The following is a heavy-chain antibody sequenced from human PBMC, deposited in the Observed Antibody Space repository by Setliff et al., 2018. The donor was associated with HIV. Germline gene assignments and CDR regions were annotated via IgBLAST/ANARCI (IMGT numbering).Heavy chain of an antibody. Sequence: ASVKVSCKTSGYTFTAFYIHWVRQAPGQGLEWMGRIHPNSGGTASPQKFQGRVAMTRDTSISTAYMELRSLRPDDTAVYYCVRNPHPPVVVPRDSHYYSMNIWGKGTTVTVSS. CDR3: VRNPHPPVVVPRDSHYYSMNI. V-gene: IGHV1-2*06. D-gene: IGHD2-21*01. J-gene: IGHJ6*03. CDR2: IHPNSGGT. CDR1: GYTFTAFY.